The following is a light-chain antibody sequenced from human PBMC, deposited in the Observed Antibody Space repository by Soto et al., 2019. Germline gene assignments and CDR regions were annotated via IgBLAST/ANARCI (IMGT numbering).Light chain of an antibody. J-gene: IGLJ1*01. CDR3: SSYTSTSTQV. Sequence: QSVLTQPASVSGSPGQSIAISCTGPSSDVGAYNYVSWYQQHPGKAPKLMIYAVSNRPSGVSIRFSGSKSGNTASLTISGRQAEDEADYYCSSYTSTSTQVFGTGTKLTVL. V-gene: IGLV2-14*01. CDR2: AVS. CDR1: SSDVGAYNY.